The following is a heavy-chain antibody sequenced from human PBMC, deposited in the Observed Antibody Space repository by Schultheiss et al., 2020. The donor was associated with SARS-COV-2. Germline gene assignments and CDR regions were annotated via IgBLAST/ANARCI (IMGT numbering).Heavy chain of an antibody. V-gene: IGHV4-59*12. Sequence: SETLSLTCTVSGGSISSYYWSWIRQPPGKGLEWIGYIYYSGSTNYNPSLKSRVTISVDTSKNQFSLKLSSVTAADTAVYYCARAAGGRGTVVTPYYFDYWGQGTLVTVSS. J-gene: IGHJ4*02. CDR3: ARAAGGRGTVVTPYYFDY. D-gene: IGHD4-23*01. CDR1: GGSISSYY. CDR2: IYYSGST.